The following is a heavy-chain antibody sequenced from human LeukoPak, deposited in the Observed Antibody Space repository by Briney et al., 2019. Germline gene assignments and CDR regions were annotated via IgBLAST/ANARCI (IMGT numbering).Heavy chain of an antibody. CDR2: IWYDGTNE. CDR1: GFIFSSYG. J-gene: IGHJ4*02. CDR3: ARVPYCSGGRCSSWIDH. V-gene: IGHV3-33*01. Sequence: GRSLRLSCAASGFIFSSYGMHWVRQAPGKGLEWVALIWYDGTNEYYTDSVKGRFTISRANSKNTLYLQMNSLRAEDTAAYYCARVPYCSGGRCSSWIDHWGQGTLVTVSS. D-gene: IGHD2-15*01.